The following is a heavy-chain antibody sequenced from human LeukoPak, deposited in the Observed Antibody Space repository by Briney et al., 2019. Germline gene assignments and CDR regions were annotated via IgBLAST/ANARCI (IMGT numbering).Heavy chain of an antibody. J-gene: IGHJ4*02. D-gene: IGHD2-21*02. CDR2: ISGSGDKT. V-gene: IGHV3-23*01. CDR1: GFTFSNYA. CDR3: AKEWIGGRPLVVVAVH. Sequence: GGSLRLSCAASGFTFSNYAMSWLRQAPGKGLEWVSAISGSGDKTYYADSVRGRSAISRDNPKSTLYLQINSLRAEDAAVYYCAKEWIGGRPLVVVAVHWGQGTLVTVSS.